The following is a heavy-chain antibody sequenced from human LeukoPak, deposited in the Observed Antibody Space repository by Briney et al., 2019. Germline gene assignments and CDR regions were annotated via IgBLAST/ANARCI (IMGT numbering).Heavy chain of an antibody. Sequence: ASVKVSCKASGYTFTGYYMHWVRQAPGQGLERMGWINPNSGGTNYAQKFQGRVTMTGDTSISTAYMELSRLRSDDTAVYYCATRGYSGYDSYGMDVWGQGTTVTVSS. CDR3: ATRGYSGYDSYGMDV. CDR1: GYTFTGYY. J-gene: IGHJ6*02. D-gene: IGHD5-12*01. V-gene: IGHV1-2*02. CDR2: INPNSGGT.